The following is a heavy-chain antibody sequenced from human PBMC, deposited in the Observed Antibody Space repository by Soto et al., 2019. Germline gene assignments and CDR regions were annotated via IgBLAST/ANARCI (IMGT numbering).Heavy chain of an antibody. V-gene: IGHV4-39*01. D-gene: IGHD2-8*01. CDR1: GGSISSSSYY. CDR2: IYYSGST. CDR3: ARGAMVYAIRTYFDY. J-gene: IGHJ4*02. Sequence: SETLSLTCTVSGGSISSSSYYWGWIRQPPGKGLEWIGSIYYSGSTYYNPSLKSRVTISVDTSKNQFSLKLSSVTAADTAVYYCARGAMVYAIRTYFDYWGQGTLVTVSS.